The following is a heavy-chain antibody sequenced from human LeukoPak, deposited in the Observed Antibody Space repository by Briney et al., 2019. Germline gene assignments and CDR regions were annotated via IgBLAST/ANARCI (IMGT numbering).Heavy chain of an antibody. CDR1: GGSFSGYY. J-gene: IGHJ4*02. Sequence: SETLSPTCAVYGGSFSGYYWSWIRQPPGKGLEWIGEINHSGSTNYNPSLKSRVTISVDTSKNQFSLKLSSVTAAYTAVYYCARGRGDSGYDPRVFDYWGQGTLVTVSS. CDR3: ARGRGDSGYDPRVFDY. D-gene: IGHD5-12*01. V-gene: IGHV4-34*01. CDR2: INHSGST.